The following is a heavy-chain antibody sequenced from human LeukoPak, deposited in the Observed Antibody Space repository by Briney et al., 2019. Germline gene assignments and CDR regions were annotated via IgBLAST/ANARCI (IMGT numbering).Heavy chain of an antibody. J-gene: IGHJ4*02. D-gene: IGHD2-21*01. V-gene: IGHV3-53*01. CDR2: IYAGGST. CDR1: GATVSSNY. CDR3: ARDFAGY. Sequence: PGGSLGLSCVVSGATVSSNYMSWVRQAPGKGLEWVSVIYAGGSTFYADSVKGRFTISRDNSKNTMYLQMNSLRAEDTAVYYCARDFAGYWGQGTLVTVSS.